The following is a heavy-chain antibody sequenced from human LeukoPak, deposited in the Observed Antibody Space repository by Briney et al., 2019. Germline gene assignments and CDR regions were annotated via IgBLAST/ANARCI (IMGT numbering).Heavy chain of an antibody. CDR2: IKSKTDGGTT. J-gene: IGHJ4*02. V-gene: IGHV3-15*01. CDR3: TTAYYDSSGYYNDY. D-gene: IGHD3-22*01. Sequence: GGCLRLSCAASVFTFSNAWMSWVRQAPGKGLEWVGRIKSKTDGGTTDYAAHVKGRFTISRDDSKNTLYLQMNSLKTEDTAVYYCTTAYYDSSGYYNDYWGQGTLVTVSS. CDR1: VFTFSNAW.